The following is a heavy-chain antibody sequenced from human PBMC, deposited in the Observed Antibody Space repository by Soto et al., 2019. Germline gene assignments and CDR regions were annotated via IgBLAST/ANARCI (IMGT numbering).Heavy chain of an antibody. J-gene: IGHJ5*02. Sequence: QVQLQQWGAGLLKPSETLSLTCAVYGGSFSGYYWSWIRQPPGKGLEWIGEINHSGSTNYNPSLKSRVTISVDTSKNQFSLKLSSVTAADTAVYYCARGRNYYGSGSRNSHPSWFDPWGQGTLVTVSS. CDR1: GGSFSGYY. V-gene: IGHV4-34*01. CDR3: ARGRNYYGSGSRNSHPSWFDP. D-gene: IGHD3-10*01. CDR2: INHSGST.